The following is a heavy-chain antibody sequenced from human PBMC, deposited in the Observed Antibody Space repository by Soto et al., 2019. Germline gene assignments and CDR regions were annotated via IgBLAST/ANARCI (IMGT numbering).Heavy chain of an antibody. CDR1: GFTFSSYA. D-gene: IGHD2-2*01. V-gene: IGHV3-30-3*01. CDR2: ISYDGSNK. J-gene: IGHJ6*02. Sequence: GGSLRLSCAASGFTFSSYAMHWVRQAPGKGLEWVAVISYDGSNKYYADSVKGRFTISRDNSKNTLYLQMNSLRAEDTAVYYCARDHQCQLLSQAHGIYYYYFGMDVWGQGTTVTVSS. CDR3: ARDHQCQLLSQAHGIYYYYFGMDV.